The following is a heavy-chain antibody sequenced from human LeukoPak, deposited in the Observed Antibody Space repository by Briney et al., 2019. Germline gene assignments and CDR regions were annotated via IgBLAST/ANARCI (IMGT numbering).Heavy chain of an antibody. Sequence: SETLSLTCAVYGGSFSGYYWSWIRQPPGKGLEWIGEINHSGSTNYNPSLKSRVTISVDTSKNQFSLKLSSVTAADTAVYYCASHRYQLLYVGWFDPWGQGTLVTVSS. D-gene: IGHD2-2*02. V-gene: IGHV4-34*01. J-gene: IGHJ5*02. CDR2: INHSGST. CDR3: ASHRYQLLYVGWFDP. CDR1: GGSFSGYY.